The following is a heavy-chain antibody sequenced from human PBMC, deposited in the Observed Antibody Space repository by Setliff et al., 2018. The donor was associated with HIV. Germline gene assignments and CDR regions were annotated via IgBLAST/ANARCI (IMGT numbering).Heavy chain of an antibody. CDR2: ISSDGSND. V-gene: IGHV3-30*04. Sequence: GESLKISCAASGFTFGNFAMHWVRQAPGKGLEWVAVISSDGSNDYYVDSVRGRFTISRDNDRNTLNLLMDRLRADDTAVYYCAKSSLIVVVGTDYFDSWGQGTLVTVSS. D-gene: IGHD3-22*01. CDR1: GFTFGNFA. CDR3: AKSSLIVVVGTDYFDS. J-gene: IGHJ4*02.